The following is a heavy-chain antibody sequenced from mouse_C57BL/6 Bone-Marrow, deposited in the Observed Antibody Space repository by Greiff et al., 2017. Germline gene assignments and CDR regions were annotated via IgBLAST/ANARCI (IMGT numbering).Heavy chain of an antibody. V-gene: IGHV1-39*01. CDR1: GYSFTDYN. J-gene: IGHJ4*01. D-gene: IGHD2-3*01. CDR2: INPNYGTT. CDR3: AREEDGALDY. Sequence: VRLKQSGPELVKPGASVKISCKASGYSFTDYNLNWVKQSNGKSLEWIGVINPNYGTTSYNQKFKGTATLTVDQASSTAYMQRNSLTSEDSAVYNCAREEDGALDYWGLGTSVTVSS.